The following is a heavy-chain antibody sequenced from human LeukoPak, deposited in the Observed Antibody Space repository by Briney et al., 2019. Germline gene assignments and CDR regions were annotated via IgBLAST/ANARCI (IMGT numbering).Heavy chain of an antibody. CDR1: GLTFTNSW. CDR3: ARDTVGSLDY. D-gene: IGHD1-26*01. J-gene: IGHJ4*02. V-gene: IGHV3-7*01. Sequence: GGSLRLSCAASGLTFTNSWMAWVRQATGKGLEWVANIKQDGGTRHYADSLRGRYTISRDNPKNSLYLQMNSLRADDTAVYYCARDTVGSLDYWGQGILVTVAS. CDR2: IKQDGGTR.